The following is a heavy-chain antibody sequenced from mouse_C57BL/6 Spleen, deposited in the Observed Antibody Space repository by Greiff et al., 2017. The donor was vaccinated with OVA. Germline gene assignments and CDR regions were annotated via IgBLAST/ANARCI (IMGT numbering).Heavy chain of an antibody. D-gene: IGHD2-4*01. V-gene: IGHV1-78*01. CDR1: GYTFTDHT. CDR2: IYPRDGST. CDR3: ARWALYDYDGGYYFDY. Sequence: QVQLQQSDAELVKPGASVKISCKVSGYTFTDHTIHWMKQRPEQGLEWIGYIYPRDGSTKYNEKFKGKATLTADKSSSTAYMQLNSLTSEDSAVYFCARWALYDYDGGYYFDYWGQGTTLTVSS. J-gene: IGHJ2*01.